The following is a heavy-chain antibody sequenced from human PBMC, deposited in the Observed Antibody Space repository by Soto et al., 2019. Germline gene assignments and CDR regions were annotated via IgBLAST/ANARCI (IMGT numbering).Heavy chain of an antibody. V-gene: IGHV4-30-2*01. CDR2: IYHSGST. Sequence: QLQLQESGSGLVKPSQTLSLTCAVSGGSISSGGYSWSWIRQPPGKGLEWIGYIYHSGSTYYNPSLKSRVTISVDRSKNQFSLKLSSVTAADTAVYYCARSDDYGGKPELTFDYWGQGTLVTVSS. J-gene: IGHJ4*02. CDR3: ARSDDYGGKPELTFDY. CDR1: GGSISSGGYS. D-gene: IGHD4-17*01.